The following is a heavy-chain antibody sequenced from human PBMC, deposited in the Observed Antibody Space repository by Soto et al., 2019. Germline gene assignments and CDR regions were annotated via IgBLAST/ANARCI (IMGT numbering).Heavy chain of an antibody. Sequence: GGSLRLSCAASGFTFSTYDMHWVRQVTGKGLEWVSAIGRAGDTHYAGSVKGRFTISRDNAKNSLYLQMNSLRAGDTAVYYCARDSSGWGLDLWGQGTLVTVSS. D-gene: IGHD6-19*01. CDR1: GFTFSTYD. J-gene: IGHJ5*02. V-gene: IGHV3-13*01. CDR3: ARDSSGWGLDL. CDR2: IGRAGDT.